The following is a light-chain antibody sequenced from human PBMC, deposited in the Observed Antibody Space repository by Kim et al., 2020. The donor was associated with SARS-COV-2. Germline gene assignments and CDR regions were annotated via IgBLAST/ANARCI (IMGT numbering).Light chain of an antibody. J-gene: IGLJ2*01. Sequence: QSALTQPPSVSGSPGQSVTISCTGTSSNVGAYNYVSWYQHHPDQAPKLMIYDVNDRPSGVPDCFSGSKSGNTASLTISGLQAEDEADYYCCSYAGGYSHVVFGGGTQLTVL. CDR2: DVN. CDR1: SSNVGAYNY. CDR3: CSYAGGYSHVV. V-gene: IGLV2-11*01.